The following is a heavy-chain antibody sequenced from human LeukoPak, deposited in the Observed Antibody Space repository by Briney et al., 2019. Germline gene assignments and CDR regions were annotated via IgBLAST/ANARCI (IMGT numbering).Heavy chain of an antibody. V-gene: IGHV5-51*01. CDR1: GYRFSSYW. CDR2: IYPGDSDI. J-gene: IGHJ5*02. D-gene: IGHD2-15*01. Sequence: GESLKISCKDSGYRFSSYWIAWVRQMPGKGLEYIGIIYPGDSDIRYSPSFQGQVTISADKSISTAYLQWSSLKASDTAMYYCARQEYCSGGSCYTWYDPWGQGTLVTVSS. CDR3: ARQEYCSGGSCYTWYDP.